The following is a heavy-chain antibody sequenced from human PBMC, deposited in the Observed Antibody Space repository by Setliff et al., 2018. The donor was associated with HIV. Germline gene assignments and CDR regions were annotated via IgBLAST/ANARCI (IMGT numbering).Heavy chain of an antibody. V-gene: IGHV1-69*10. CDR1: GYTFTSYG. D-gene: IGHD3-22*01. CDR3: AKGYYHDSRGYPTGPAFDI. Sequence: ASVKVSCKASGYTFTSYGFNWVRQAPGQGLEWMGGLIPILGIAQYAQKFHGRVTISADTSTTTAYLEVSSLRSEDTAVYYCAKGYYHDSRGYPTGPAFDIWGQGTMVTVSS. CDR2: LIPILGIA. J-gene: IGHJ3*02.